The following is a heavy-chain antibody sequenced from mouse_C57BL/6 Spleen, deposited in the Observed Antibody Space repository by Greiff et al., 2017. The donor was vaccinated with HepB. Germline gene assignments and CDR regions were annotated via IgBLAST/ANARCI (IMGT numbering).Heavy chain of an antibody. Sequence: QVQLQQPGAELVKPGASVKLSCNASGYTFTSYWMHWVKQRPGRGLEWIGRIDPNSGGTKYNEKFKSKATLTVDKPSSTAYMQLSSLTSEDSAVYYCANGDYYGSSYDWYFDVWGTGTTVTVSS. CDR1: GYTFTSYW. CDR3: ANGDYYGSSYDWYFDV. CDR2: IDPNSGGT. D-gene: IGHD1-1*01. J-gene: IGHJ1*03. V-gene: IGHV1-72*01.